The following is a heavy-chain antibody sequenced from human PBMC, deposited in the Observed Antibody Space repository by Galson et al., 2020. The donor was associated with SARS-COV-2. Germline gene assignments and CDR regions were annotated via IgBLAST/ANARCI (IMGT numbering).Heavy chain of an antibody. V-gene: IGHV6-1*01. CDR2: TYYRSKWYN. J-gene: IGHJ6*02. CDR1: GDSVSSNSAA. CDR3: ARGGYSDGFASYYYGMDV. D-gene: IGHD5-18*01. Sequence: SQTLSLTCAISGDSVSSNSAAWNWIRQSPSRGLEWLGRTYYRSKWYNDYAVSVKSRITINPDTSKNQFSLQLNSVTPEDTAVYYCARGGYSDGFASYYYGMDVWGQGTTVTVSS.